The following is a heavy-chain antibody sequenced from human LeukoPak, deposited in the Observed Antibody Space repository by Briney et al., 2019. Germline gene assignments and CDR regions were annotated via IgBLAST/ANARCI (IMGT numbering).Heavy chain of an antibody. D-gene: IGHD2-2*01. V-gene: IGHV1-2*02. J-gene: IGHJ4*02. CDR1: GYTFTDYY. CDR2: IDPNDGDT. Sequence: ASVKVSCKASGYTFTDYYMRWVRQAPGQGFEWMGWIDPNDGDTNYAQKFQGRVTMTRDTSISTAHMEVSRLRSDDTAVYYCARANFLYCSSSTCLFDYWGQGTLVTVSS. CDR3: ARANFLYCSSSTCLFDY.